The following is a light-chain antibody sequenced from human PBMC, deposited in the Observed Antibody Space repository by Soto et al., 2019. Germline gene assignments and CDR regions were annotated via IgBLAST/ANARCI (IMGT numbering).Light chain of an antibody. CDR2: GAS. J-gene: IGKJ2*01. V-gene: IGKV3-11*01. CDR3: QQRNSWPYT. Sequence: EIVLTQSPATLSFSPGERATFSCRASQSISSSLAWYQQKPGQTPRLLMYGASKRATGIPARFSGSGSETDFTLTVSSLEPEDFAVYYCQQRNSWPYTFGQGTKVEI. CDR1: QSISSS.